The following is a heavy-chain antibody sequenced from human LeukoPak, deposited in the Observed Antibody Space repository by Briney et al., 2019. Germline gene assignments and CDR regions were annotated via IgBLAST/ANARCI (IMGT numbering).Heavy chain of an antibody. V-gene: IGHV3-7*01. D-gene: IGHD6-19*01. Sequence: GGSLRLSCAASGFTFSSYWMSWVRQAPGQGLEWVANIKQDGSEKYYVDSVKGRFTISRDNAKNSLYLQMNSLRAEDTAVYYCARVMLEQWLVLLLGAFDIWGQGTIVTVSS. CDR1: GFTFSSYW. CDR3: ARVMLEQWLVLLLGAFDI. CDR2: IKQDGSEK. J-gene: IGHJ3*02.